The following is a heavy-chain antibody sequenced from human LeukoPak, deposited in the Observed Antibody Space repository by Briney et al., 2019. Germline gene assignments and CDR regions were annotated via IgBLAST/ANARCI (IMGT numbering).Heavy chain of an antibody. CDR3: ARDSGWYFDY. Sequence: GGSLRLSCAASGFTFSIYAMSWVRQAPGKGLEWVSAISGSRGSTYYADSVKGRFTISRDNSKNTLYLQMNSLRADDTAVYYCARDSGWYFDYWGQGTLVTVSS. J-gene: IGHJ4*02. CDR1: GFTFSIYA. CDR2: ISGSRGST. V-gene: IGHV3-23*01. D-gene: IGHD6-19*01.